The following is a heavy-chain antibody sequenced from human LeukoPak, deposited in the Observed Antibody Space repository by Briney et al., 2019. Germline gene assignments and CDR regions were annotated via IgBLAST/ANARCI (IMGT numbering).Heavy chain of an antibody. CDR3: ARYLSSWYDY. D-gene: IGHD6-13*01. V-gene: IGHV1-69*01. CDR1: GGTFSSYA. Sequence: ASVKVSCKASGGTFSSYAISWVRQAPGQGLEWMGGIIPIFGTANYAQKFQGRVTITADESTSTAYMELSSLRSEDTAVYYRARYLSSWYDYWGQGTLVTVSS. J-gene: IGHJ4*02. CDR2: IIPIFGTA.